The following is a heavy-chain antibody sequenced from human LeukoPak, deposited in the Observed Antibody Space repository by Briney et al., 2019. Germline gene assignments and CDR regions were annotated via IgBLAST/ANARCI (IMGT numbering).Heavy chain of an antibody. J-gene: IGHJ6*03. CDR1: GFTFSSYW. V-gene: IGHV3-7*01. CDR2: IKQDGSEK. Sequence: GGSLRLSCAASGFTFSSYWMSWVRQAPGEGLEWVANIKQDGSEKYSVDSVKGRFTISRDKAENSLYMQINSLRAEDTAVYYCARVMSASVWRSYGSYYYYYYMDIWGKGTTVTVSS. CDR3: ARVMSASVWRSYGSYYYYYYMDI. D-gene: IGHD3-16*01.